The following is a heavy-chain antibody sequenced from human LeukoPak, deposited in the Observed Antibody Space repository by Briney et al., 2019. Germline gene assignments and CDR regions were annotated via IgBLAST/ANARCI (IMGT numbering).Heavy chain of an antibody. Sequence: PSETLSLTCTVSGGSISSSSYYWGWIRQPPGKGLEWIGYIYYSGSTNYNPSLKSRVTISVDTSKNQFSLKLSSVTAADTAVYYCARRGGYYRYYFDYWGQGTLVTVSS. CDR3: ARRGGYYRYYFDY. D-gene: IGHD3-3*01. CDR2: IYYSGST. CDR1: GGSISSSSYY. J-gene: IGHJ4*02. V-gene: IGHV4-61*05.